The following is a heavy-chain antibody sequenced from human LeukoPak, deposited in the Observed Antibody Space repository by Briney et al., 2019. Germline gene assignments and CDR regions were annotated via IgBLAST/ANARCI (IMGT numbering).Heavy chain of an antibody. J-gene: IGHJ4*02. CDR1: GYSFTNNW. D-gene: IGHD2-2*01. CDR3: ARHRGAFGSRSCCSLDY. CDR2: IYPDDSDT. V-gene: IGHV5-51*01. Sequence: GESLKISCQNSGYSFTNNWIGWVRQMPGKGLEWMGIIYPDDSDTRYSPSFQGQVTISADKSISTAYLQWSSLKASDTAMYYCARHRGAFGSRSCCSLDYWGQGTLVTVSS.